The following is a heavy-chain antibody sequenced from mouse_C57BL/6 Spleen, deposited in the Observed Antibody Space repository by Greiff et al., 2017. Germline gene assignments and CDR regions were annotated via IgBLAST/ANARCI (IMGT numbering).Heavy chain of an antibody. CDR3: ARRDYYGSSYYFDY. D-gene: IGHD1-1*01. J-gene: IGHJ2*01. CDR1: GYTFTSYW. Sequence: QVQLQQPGAELVRPGSSVKLFCKASGYTFTSYWMDWVKQRPGQGLEWIGNIYPSDSETHYNQKFKNKATLTVDKSSRTAYMQLSSLTSEDSAVYYCARRDYYGSSYYFDYWGQGTTLTVSS. V-gene: IGHV1-61*01. CDR2: IYPSDSET.